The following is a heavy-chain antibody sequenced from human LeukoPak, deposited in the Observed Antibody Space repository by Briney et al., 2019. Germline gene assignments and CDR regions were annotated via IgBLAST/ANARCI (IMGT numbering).Heavy chain of an antibody. CDR2: VYAGGNS. J-gene: IGHJ4*02. D-gene: IGHD3-3*01. Sequence: SETLSLTCSVSGGSVSFYYWTWIRQSAGKGPEWIGRVYAGGNSNYNPSLKSRTTLSIDTSKNEFSLMLTSVTAADTAIYYCARDSRYHDFWSGYIDYWGQGILVTVSS. CDR1: GGSVSFYY. V-gene: IGHV4-4*07. CDR3: ARDSRYHDFWSGYIDY.